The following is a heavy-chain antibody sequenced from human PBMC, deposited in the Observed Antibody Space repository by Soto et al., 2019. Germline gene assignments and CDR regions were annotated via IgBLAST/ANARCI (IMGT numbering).Heavy chain of an antibody. D-gene: IGHD3-10*01. Sequence: PSETLSLTCTVSGDSITSSSHYWGWIRQPPGKGLECIAYIYYGGSTNYNPSLKSRVTISVDTSKNQFSLKLSSVTAADTAVYYCARELFGRSVWFDPWGQGTLVTVSS. J-gene: IGHJ5*02. CDR1: GDSITSSSHY. CDR2: IYYGGST. V-gene: IGHV4-61*01. CDR3: ARELFGRSVWFDP.